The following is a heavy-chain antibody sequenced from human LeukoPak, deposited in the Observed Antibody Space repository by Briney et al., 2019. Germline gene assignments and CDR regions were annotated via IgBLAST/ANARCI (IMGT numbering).Heavy chain of an antibody. CDR3: ARAGSSAYLIDY. D-gene: IGHD3-22*01. J-gene: IGHJ4*02. V-gene: IGHV4-59*01. CDR2: IYYSGST. Sequence: SETLSLTCSVSGGSISSYYWSWIRQPPGKGLEWIGYIYYSGSTNYNPSLKSRVTISVDTSKNQFSLKLTSVTAADTAVYYCARAGSSAYLIDYWGQGTLVTVSS. CDR1: GGSISSYY.